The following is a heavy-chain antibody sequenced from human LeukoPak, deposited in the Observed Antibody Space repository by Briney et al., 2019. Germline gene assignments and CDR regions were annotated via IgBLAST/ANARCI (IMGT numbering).Heavy chain of an antibody. J-gene: IGHJ3*02. Sequence: SETLSLTCAVYGGSFSGHYWSWIRQPPGKGLEWIGEINHSGSTNYNPSLKRRVTISVDTSKNQFSLKVSSVTAADTAVYYCARDLPDAFDIWGQGTMVTVSS. CDR1: GGSFSGHY. CDR3: ARDLPDAFDI. CDR2: INHSGST. V-gene: IGHV4-34*01.